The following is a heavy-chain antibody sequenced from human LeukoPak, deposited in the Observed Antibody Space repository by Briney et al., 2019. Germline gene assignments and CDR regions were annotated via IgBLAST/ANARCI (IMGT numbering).Heavy chain of an antibody. J-gene: IGHJ4*02. CDR2: FDPEDGET. CDR1: GYTLTELS. CDR3: ATVKIAVAGLGY. V-gene: IGHV1-24*01. D-gene: IGHD6-19*01. Sequence: GASVTVSCKVSGYTLTELSMHWVRQAPGKGLEWMGGFDPEDGETIYAHNFQGRVTMTEDSSTDTAYMELSSLRSEDTAVYYCATVKIAVAGLGYWGEGTLVTVSS.